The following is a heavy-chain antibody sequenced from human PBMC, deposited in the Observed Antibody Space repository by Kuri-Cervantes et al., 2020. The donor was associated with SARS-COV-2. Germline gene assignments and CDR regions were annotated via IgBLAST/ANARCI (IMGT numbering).Heavy chain of an antibody. Sequence: GESLKISCAASGFTFSSYWMSWVRQAPGKGLEWVANIKQDGSEKYYVDSVKGRFTISRDNAKNSLYLQMNSLRAEDTAVYYCASGGFGVVPRFDYWGQGTLVTVSS. CDR3: ASGGFGVVPRFDY. D-gene: IGHD3-3*01. CDR2: IKQDGSEK. V-gene: IGHV3-7*01. CDR1: GFTFSSYW. J-gene: IGHJ4*02.